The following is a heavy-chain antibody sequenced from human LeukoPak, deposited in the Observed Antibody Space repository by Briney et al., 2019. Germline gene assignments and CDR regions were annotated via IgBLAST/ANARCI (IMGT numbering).Heavy chain of an antibody. CDR3: ARLVDTAMVTGY. J-gene: IGHJ4*02. V-gene: IGHV5-51*03. CDR2: IYPGDSDT. D-gene: IGHD5-18*01. Sequence: GASVKVSCKASGYTFTSYWIGWVRQMPGKGLEWMGIIYPGDSDTRYSPSFQGQVTISADKSISTAYLQWSSLKASDTAMYYCARLVDTAMVTGYWGQGTLVTVSS. CDR1: GYTFTSYW.